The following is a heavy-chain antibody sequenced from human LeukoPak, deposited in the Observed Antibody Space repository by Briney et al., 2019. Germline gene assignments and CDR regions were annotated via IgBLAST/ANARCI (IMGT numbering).Heavy chain of an antibody. CDR1: GFPFSSYD. D-gene: IGHD2-2*01. J-gene: IGHJ4*02. V-gene: IGHV3-33*01. CDR3: ATTYSAYCSSTSCYGRFDY. Sequence: PGRSLRLSCAASGFPFSSYDMHWVRQASGKGLEWVAVIWYDGSNKYYADSVKGRFTISRDNSKNTLYLQMNSLRAEDTAVYYCATTYSAYCSSTSCYGRFDYWGQGTLVTVSS. CDR2: IWYDGSNK.